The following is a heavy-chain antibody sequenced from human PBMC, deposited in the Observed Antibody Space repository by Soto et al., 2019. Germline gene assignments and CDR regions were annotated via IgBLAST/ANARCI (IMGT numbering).Heavy chain of an antibody. Sequence: PGGSLRLSCAASGFTFSSYGMHWVRQAPGKGLEWVAVISYDGGNKYYADSVKGRFTISRDNSKNTLYLQMNSLRAEDTAVYYCAKDRAVYMVRGVIISGGIVDYWGQETLVTVSS. J-gene: IGHJ4*02. D-gene: IGHD3-10*01. CDR3: AKDRAVYMVRGVIISGGIVDY. CDR1: GFTFSSYG. V-gene: IGHV3-30*18. CDR2: ISYDGGNK.